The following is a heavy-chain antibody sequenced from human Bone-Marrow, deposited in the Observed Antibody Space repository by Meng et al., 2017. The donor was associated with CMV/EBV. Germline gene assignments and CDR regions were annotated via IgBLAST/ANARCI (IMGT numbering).Heavy chain of an antibody. CDR1: GYTFTSYD. J-gene: IGHJ4*02. CDR2: MNPNSDNT. V-gene: IGHV1-8*03. D-gene: IGHD4-17*01. Sequence: ASVKVSCKASGYTFTSYDINWVRQATGQGLEWMGWMNPNSDNTAYAQKFQGRVTITMNTSLRAAYMELSSLRSEDTAVYYCARGRVGDYGDLGAGLDSWGQGPLVTVSS. CDR3: ARGRVGDYGDLGAGLDS.